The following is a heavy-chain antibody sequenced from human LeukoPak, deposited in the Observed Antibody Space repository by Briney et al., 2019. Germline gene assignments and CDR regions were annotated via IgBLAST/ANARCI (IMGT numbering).Heavy chain of an antibody. D-gene: IGHD4-17*01. CDR2: IYYSGST. Sequence: SETLSLTCTVSGGSISSYYWSWIRQPPGKGLEWIGYIYYSGSTNYNPSLKSRVTISVDTSKNQFSLKLSSVTAEDTAVYYCARDGGYGDYRYFDYWGQGTLVTVSS. CDR1: GGSISSYY. J-gene: IGHJ4*02. CDR3: ARDGGYGDYRYFDY. V-gene: IGHV4-59*01.